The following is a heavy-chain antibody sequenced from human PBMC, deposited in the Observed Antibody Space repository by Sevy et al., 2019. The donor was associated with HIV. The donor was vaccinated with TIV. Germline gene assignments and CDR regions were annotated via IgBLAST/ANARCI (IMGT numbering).Heavy chain of an antibody. CDR1: GFTVSDNH. CDR3: ARDRVTYYYDSSGYYTSGYGIDV. CDR2: IYSSDRT. Sequence: GGSLRLSCAASGFTVSDNHMNWVRQAPGKGLEWVSVIYSSDRTDYADAVKGRFTVSRDNSKNTLYLQMNSLRAEDTGVYYCARDRVTYYYDSSGYYTSGYGIDVWGQGTTVTVSS. J-gene: IGHJ6*02. V-gene: IGHV3-53*01. D-gene: IGHD3-22*01.